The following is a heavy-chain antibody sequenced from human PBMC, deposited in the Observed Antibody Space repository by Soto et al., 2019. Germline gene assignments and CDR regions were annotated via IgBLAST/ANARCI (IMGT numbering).Heavy chain of an antibody. CDR3: ARTSRFDY. CDR2: INHSGST. D-gene: IGHD6-6*01. V-gene: IGHV4-34*01. Sequence: QVQLQQWGAGLLKPSETLSLTCAVYGVSFSGYYWSWIRQPPGKGLEWIGQINHSGSTNYNPSLKSRVTISVDTSKNQSSLKLSSVTAADTAVYYCARTSRFDYWGQGTLVTVSS. J-gene: IGHJ4*02. CDR1: GVSFSGYY.